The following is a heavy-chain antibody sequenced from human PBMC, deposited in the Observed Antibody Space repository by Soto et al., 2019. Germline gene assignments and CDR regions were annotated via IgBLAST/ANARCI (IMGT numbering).Heavy chain of an antibody. D-gene: IGHD3-10*01. V-gene: IGHV3-23*01. CDR2: ISGGGDTT. CDR3: AKGRGGSGSLSPRVDF. Sequence: EVQLLESGGGLVQPGGSLRPSCAATGSTFNNDAMTWVRQAPGKGLEWVSAISGGGDTTSYADSVKGRFTVSRDGSKNTMDLQMSSLRAEDAALYYCAKGRGGSGSLSPRVDFWGQGTLVTVSS. CDR1: GSTFNNDA. J-gene: IGHJ4*02.